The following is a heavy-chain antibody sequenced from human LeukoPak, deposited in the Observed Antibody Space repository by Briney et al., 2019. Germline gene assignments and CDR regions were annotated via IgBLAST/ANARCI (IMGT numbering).Heavy chain of an antibody. Sequence: SVKVSCKASGGTFSSYAISWVRQAPGQGLEWMGRIIPIFGTAIYAQKFQGRVTITTDESTSTAYMELSSLRSEDTAVYYCASNYDFWSGSYYFDYWGQGTLVTVSS. CDR3: ASNYDFWSGSYYFDY. CDR2: IIPIFGTA. V-gene: IGHV1-69*05. J-gene: IGHJ4*02. CDR1: GGTFSSYA. D-gene: IGHD3-3*01.